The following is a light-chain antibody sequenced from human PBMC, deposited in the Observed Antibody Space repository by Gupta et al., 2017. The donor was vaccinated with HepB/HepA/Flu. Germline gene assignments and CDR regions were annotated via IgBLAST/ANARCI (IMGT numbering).Light chain of an antibody. CDR3: QQYYSTPLT. V-gene: IGKV4-1*01. CDR2: WSS. CDR1: PSVLYISNNKNY. Sequence: IVMIQSPDSLAVSPGARANINCNSSPSVLYISNNKNYLAWYQQKPGQPPKLLIYWSSIRESGVPDRFSGSGSGTDFTLTISSLQAEDFAVYYCQQYYSTPLTFGRGTKVEIK. J-gene: IGKJ4*01.